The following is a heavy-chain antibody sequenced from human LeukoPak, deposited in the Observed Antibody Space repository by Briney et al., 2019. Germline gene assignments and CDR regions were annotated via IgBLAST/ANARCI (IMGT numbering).Heavy chain of an antibody. Sequence: ASVKVSCKVSGYTLTELSMHWVRQAPGKGLEWMGGFDPEDGETIYAQKFQGRVTMTTDTSTSTAYMELRSLRSDDTAVYYCARDLCSGGSCYWFDPWGQGTLVTVSS. CDR2: FDPEDGET. CDR1: GYTLTELS. V-gene: IGHV1-24*01. J-gene: IGHJ5*02. CDR3: ARDLCSGGSCYWFDP. D-gene: IGHD2-15*01.